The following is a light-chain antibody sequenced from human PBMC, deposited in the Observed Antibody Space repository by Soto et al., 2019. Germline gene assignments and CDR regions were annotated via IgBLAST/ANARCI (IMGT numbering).Light chain of an antibody. Sequence: QSVLTQPASVSGSPGQSIAVSCTGTSSDVGAYDSVCWYQQHPGKAPKLIIFGVSNRPSGVSNRFSGHKSGNTASLTISGLQAEDEADYYCSSYTGDSSYVFGTGTKDTVL. CDR2: GVS. V-gene: IGLV2-14*03. CDR3: SSYTGDSSYV. J-gene: IGLJ1*01. CDR1: SSDVGAYDS.